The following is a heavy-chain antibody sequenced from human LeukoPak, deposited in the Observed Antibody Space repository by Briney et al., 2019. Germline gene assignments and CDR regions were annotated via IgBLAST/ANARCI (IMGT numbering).Heavy chain of an antibody. CDR2: IWYDGSNK. D-gene: IGHD1-7*01. Sequence: PGRSLRLSCAASGFTFSSYGMHWVRQAPGKGLEWVAVIWYDGSNKYYADSVKGRFTISRDNSKNTLYLQMNSLRAEDTAVYYCAKEGRELPYYSMDVWGKGTTVTVSS. V-gene: IGHV3-33*06. CDR1: GFTFSSYG. CDR3: AKEGRELPYYSMDV. J-gene: IGHJ6*03.